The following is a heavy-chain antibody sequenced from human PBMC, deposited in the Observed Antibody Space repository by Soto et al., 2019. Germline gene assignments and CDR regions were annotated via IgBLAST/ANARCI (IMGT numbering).Heavy chain of an antibody. D-gene: IGHD3-22*01. J-gene: IGHJ4*02. CDR1: GGSINTFY. CDR2: IFSSGST. V-gene: IGHV4-4*07. Sequence: SEPLSLTCTVSGGSINTFYWSWVRQPAGKGLEWIGRIFSSGSTSFNPSLESRVAMSVDTSKNHFSLNLSSVTAADMAVYYCARVGSGSFDYWGQGTRVTVS. CDR3: ARVGSGSFDY.